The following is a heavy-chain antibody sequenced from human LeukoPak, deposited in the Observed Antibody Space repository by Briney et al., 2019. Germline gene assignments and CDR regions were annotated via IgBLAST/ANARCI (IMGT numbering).Heavy chain of an antibody. V-gene: IGHV3-53*01. D-gene: IGHD7-27*01. CDR2: IYSGGST. Sequence: GGSLRLSCAASGFTVSSNYMSWVRQAPGKGLEWVSVIYSGGSTYYAHSVKGRFTISRDNSKNTLYLQMNSLRAEDTAVYYCARARWGSGYYYYYMDVWGKGTTVIVSS. CDR1: GFTVSSNY. J-gene: IGHJ6*03. CDR3: ARARWGSGYYYYYMDV.